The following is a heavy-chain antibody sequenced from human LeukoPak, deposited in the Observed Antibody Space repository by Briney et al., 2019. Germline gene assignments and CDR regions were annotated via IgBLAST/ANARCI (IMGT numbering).Heavy chain of an antibody. D-gene: IGHD3-22*01. CDR2: IYYSGST. V-gene: IGHV4-30-4*01. Sequence: NPSQTLSLTCTVSGGSISSGDYYWSWIRQPPGKGLEWIGYIYYSGSTYYNPSLKSRVTISVDTSKNQFSLKLSSVTAADTAVYYCARVIYDSSGYDGYFQHWGQGTLVTVSS. CDR3: ARVIYDSSGYDGYFQH. J-gene: IGHJ1*01. CDR1: GGSISSGDYY.